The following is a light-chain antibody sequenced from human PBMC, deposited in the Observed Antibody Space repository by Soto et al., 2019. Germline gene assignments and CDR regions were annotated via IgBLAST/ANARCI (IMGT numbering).Light chain of an antibody. V-gene: IGKV3-11*01. CDR1: QDVGKF. Sequence: VLTQSPDTLSLSPGERATVSCRASQDVGKFLVWYHQKPGLSPSLVIYEASKRATDIPDRFSGSGSGTAFTLAINRLEPEDVGFYYCQQRNSWPHTFGGGTKVELK. CDR3: QQRNSWPHT. J-gene: IGKJ4*01. CDR2: EAS.